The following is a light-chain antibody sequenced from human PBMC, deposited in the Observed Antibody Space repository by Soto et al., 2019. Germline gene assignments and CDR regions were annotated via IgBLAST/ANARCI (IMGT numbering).Light chain of an antibody. CDR2: AGS. J-gene: IGKJ4*01. V-gene: IGKV1-27*01. CDR1: QGISNY. CDR3: QKYNSAPRT. Sequence: DVPMTQAPSSLSASVGDRVTITCRASQGISNYLAWYQQKPGKVPKLLIYAGSILQSGVPSRFSGSGSGTDFTLTISSLQPEDVATYYCQKYNSAPRTFGGGTKVEIK.